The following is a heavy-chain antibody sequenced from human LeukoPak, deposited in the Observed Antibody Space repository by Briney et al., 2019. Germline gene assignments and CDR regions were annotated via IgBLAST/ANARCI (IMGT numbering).Heavy chain of an antibody. J-gene: IGHJ4*02. V-gene: IGHV4-34*01. CDR3: ARARVSRGFSY. CDR2: INHSGST. Sequence: SETLSLTCAVYGGSFSGYYWSWIRQPPGKGLEWIGEINHSGSTNYNPSLKSRVTISVDTSKNQFSLKLSSVTAADTAVYYCARARVSRGFSYWGQGTLVTVSS. CDR1: GGSFSGYY. D-gene: IGHD6-13*01.